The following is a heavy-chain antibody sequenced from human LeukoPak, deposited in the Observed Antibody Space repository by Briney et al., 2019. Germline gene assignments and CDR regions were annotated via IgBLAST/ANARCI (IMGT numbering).Heavy chain of an antibody. CDR1: GFNFSSSA. V-gene: IGHV3-23*01. CDR2: ISGSDSST. CDR3: AKSGYNRFDY. D-gene: IGHD5-24*01. J-gene: IGHJ4*02. Sequence: GGSLRLFFAGSGFNFSSSAMSLVRQAPGKGLEWVSTISGSDSSTHYADSVKGRFTISRDNSKNTLYLQMNSLRADDTAVYYCAKSGYNRFDYWGQGTLVTVSS.